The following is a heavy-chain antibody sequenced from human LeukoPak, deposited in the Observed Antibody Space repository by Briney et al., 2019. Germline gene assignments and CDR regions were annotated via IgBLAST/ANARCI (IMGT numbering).Heavy chain of an antibody. CDR2: INHSGST. V-gene: IGHV4-34*01. CDR1: GGSFSGYY. D-gene: IGHD6-13*01. Sequence: SETLSLTCAVYGGSFSGYYWSWIRQPPGKGLEWIGEINHSGSTNYNPSLKSRVTISVDTSKNQFSLKLSSVTAADTAVYYCARGRSSSWFGVNWLDPWGQGTLVTVSS. J-gene: IGHJ5*02. CDR3: ARGRSSSWFGVNWLDP.